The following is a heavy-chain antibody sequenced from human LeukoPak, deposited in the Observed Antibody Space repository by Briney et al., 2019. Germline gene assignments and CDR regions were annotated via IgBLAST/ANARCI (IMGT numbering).Heavy chain of an antibody. CDR3: AKDTEYSSSSGFDY. CDR1: GFTFSSYT. J-gene: IGHJ4*02. Sequence: PGGSLRLSCAASGFTFSSYTMNWVRQAPGKGLEWVSYISTSSSTIYYADSVKGRFTISRDNAKNSLYLQMNSLRAEDMALYYCAKDTEYSSSSGFDYWGQGTLVTVSS. V-gene: IGHV3-48*04. D-gene: IGHD6-6*01. CDR2: ISTSSSTI.